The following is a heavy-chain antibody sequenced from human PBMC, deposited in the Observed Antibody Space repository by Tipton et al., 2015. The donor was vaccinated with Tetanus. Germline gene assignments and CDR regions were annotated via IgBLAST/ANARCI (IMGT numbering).Heavy chain of an antibody. V-gene: IGHV5-51*01. D-gene: IGHD2-8*01. CDR2: IYPGDSDT. J-gene: IGHJ4*02. CDR1: GYIFNNYW. CDR3: ARAHCTDGVCNFDF. Sequence: QLVQSGGEVKKPGESLKISCKGSGYIFNNYWVGWVRQKPGKGLEWMGIIYPGDSDTRYSPSFQGQVTISVDKSINTAYLQWSSLKASDASMFYCARAHCTDGVCNFDFWGQGALVTVAS.